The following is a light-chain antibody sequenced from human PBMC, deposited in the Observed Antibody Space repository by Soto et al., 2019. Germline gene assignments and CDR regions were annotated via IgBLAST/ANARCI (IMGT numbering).Light chain of an antibody. Sequence: EIVLTQSPGTLSLSPGEGATLSCRASQSVNGNYLAWYQRKPGQSPRLLIYHASTRATGIPDRFSGSGSGTDFTLSISRLEPEDFAVYYCQQFGTSPRTFGQGTKVEIK. CDR2: HAS. CDR1: QSVNGNY. CDR3: QQFGTSPRT. J-gene: IGKJ1*01. V-gene: IGKV3-20*01.